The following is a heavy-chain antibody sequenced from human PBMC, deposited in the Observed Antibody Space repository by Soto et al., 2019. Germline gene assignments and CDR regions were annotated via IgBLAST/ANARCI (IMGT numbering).Heavy chain of an antibody. Sequence: QVQLVQSGAEVKKPGASVKVSCKASGYIFRSHGVSWMRQAPGQGLEWMGWISPYNGNTKYAQNLQGRVTMTTDTSTSTAYMELRTLRSADTAVYYCARFEYRSTDPLGYAFDIWGQGTMVTVSS. CDR1: GYIFRSHG. D-gene: IGHD6-6*01. J-gene: IGHJ3*02. CDR3: ARFEYRSTDPLGYAFDI. CDR2: ISPYNGNT. V-gene: IGHV1-18*01.